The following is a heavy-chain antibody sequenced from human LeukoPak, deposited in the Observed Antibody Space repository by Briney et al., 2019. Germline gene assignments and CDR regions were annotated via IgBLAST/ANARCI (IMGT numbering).Heavy chain of an antibody. V-gene: IGHV4-61*08. CDR2: IYYSGST. CDR1: GGSISSGDYY. D-gene: IGHD3-10*01. Sequence: SETLSLTCTVSGGSISSGDYYWSWIRQPPGKGLEWIGYIYYSGSTNYNPSLKSRVTISVDTSKNQFSLKLSSVTAADTAVYYCARSRSGSLFDYWGQGTLVTVSS. CDR3: ARSRSGSLFDY. J-gene: IGHJ4*02.